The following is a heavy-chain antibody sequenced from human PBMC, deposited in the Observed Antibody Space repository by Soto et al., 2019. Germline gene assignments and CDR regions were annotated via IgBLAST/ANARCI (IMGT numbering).Heavy chain of an antibody. CDR3: ASYSVPKRVRFDP. V-gene: IGHV4-31*03. CDR2: IYYSGST. J-gene: IGHJ5*02. D-gene: IGHD2-21*01. Sequence: SETLSLTCTVSCGSISSGGYYWSWIRQHPGKGLEWIGYIYYSGSTYYNPSLKSRVTISVDTSKNQFSLKLSSVTAADTAVYYCASYSVPKRVRFDPWGQGTLVTVSS. CDR1: CGSISSGGYY.